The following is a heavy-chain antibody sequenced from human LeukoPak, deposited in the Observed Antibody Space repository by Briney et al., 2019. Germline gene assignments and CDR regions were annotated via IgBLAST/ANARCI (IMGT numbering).Heavy chain of an antibody. CDR1: GYSISSGYH. CDR3: ARGGGSYGYYFDY. CDR2: IYHSGST. J-gene: IGHJ4*02. Sequence: SETLSLTCTVSGYSISSGYHWGWIRQPPGKGLEWIGSIYHSGSTYYNPSLKSRVTISVDTSKNQFSLKLSSVTAADTAVYYCARGGGSYGYYFDYWGQGTLVTVSS. V-gene: IGHV4-38-2*02. D-gene: IGHD5-18*01.